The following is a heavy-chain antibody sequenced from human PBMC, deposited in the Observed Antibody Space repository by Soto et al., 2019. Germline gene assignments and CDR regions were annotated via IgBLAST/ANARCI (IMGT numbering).Heavy chain of an antibody. CDR3: ARAGVIVVVPVAMGWFDP. CDR2: INHSGST. V-gene: IGHV4-34*01. J-gene: IGHJ5*02. Sequence: QVQLQQWGAGLLKPSETLSLTCAVYGGSFSGYYWSWIRQPPGKGLEWIGEINHSGSTNYNPSLKSRVATTVDTCNNQWFLRRGSVTAADPAVYYWARAGVIVVVPVAMGWFDPSGQGTLVTVSS. CDR1: GGSFSGYY. D-gene: IGHD2-2*01.